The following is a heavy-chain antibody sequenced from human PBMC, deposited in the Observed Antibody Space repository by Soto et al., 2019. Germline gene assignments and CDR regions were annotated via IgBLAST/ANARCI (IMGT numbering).Heavy chain of an antibody. V-gene: IGHV3-23*01. D-gene: IGHD6-19*01. CDR1: GFTFSSYA. CDR3: TAAGYSSGWGFDY. CDR2: ISGSGGST. J-gene: IGHJ4*02. Sequence: EVQLLESGGGLVQPGGSLRLSCAASGFTFSSYAMSWVGQAPGKGLEWVSAISGSGGSTYYADSVKGRFTISRDNSKNTLYLQMNSLRAEDTAVYYCTAAGYSSGWGFDYWGQGTLVTVSS.